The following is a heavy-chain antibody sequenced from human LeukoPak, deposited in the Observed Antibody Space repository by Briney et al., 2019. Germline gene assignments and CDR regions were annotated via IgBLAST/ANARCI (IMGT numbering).Heavy chain of an antibody. D-gene: IGHD3-22*01. CDR1: GYTFTGYY. J-gene: IGHJ3*02. CDR3: ARDRPVAPYYYDSSGYRAFDI. CDR2: ISAYNGNT. V-gene: IGHV1-18*04. Sequence: SVKVSCKASGYTFTGYYMHWVRQAPGQGLEWMGWISAYNGNTNYAQKLQGRVTMTTDTSTSTAYMELRSLRSDDTAVYYCARDRPVAPYYYDSSGYRAFDIWGQGTMVTVS.